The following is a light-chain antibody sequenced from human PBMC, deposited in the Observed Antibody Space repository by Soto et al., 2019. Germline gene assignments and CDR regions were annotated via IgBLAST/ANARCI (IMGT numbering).Light chain of an antibody. V-gene: IGKV3-20*01. J-gene: IGKJ1*01. CDR3: QQYGSSPPWT. Sequence: EIVLPQSPGTLSLSPGERATLSCRASQSASSSYLAWYQQKPGQAPRLLIYGASSRATGIPDRFSGSGSGTDFTLTISRLEPEDFAVYYCQQYGSSPPWTFGQGTKVDIK. CDR2: GAS. CDR1: QSASSSY.